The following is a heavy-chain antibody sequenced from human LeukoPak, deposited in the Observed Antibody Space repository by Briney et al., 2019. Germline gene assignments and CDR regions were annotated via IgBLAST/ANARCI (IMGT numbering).Heavy chain of an antibody. D-gene: IGHD5-24*01. V-gene: IGHV3-66*01. J-gene: IGHJ6*02. CDR3: ARDADGYYYGMDV. Sequence: GSLRLSCAASGFTVSSNYMSWVRQAPGKGLEWVSVIYSGGSTYYADSVKGRFTISRDNSKNTLYLQMNSLRAEDTAVYYCARDADGYYYGMDVWGQGTTVTVSS. CDR1: GFTVSSNY. CDR2: IYSGGST.